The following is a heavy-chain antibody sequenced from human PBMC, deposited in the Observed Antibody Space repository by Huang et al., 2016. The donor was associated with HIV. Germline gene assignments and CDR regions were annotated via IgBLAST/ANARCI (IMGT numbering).Heavy chain of an antibody. Sequence: QVQLVQSGAEVKKPGASVKVSCKASGYAFTSYYMHWVRQAPGQGLEWMGLISPSDGSTSYAQKFQGRVTTTRYTSTNTVFMELSSLRSEATAVYYCARDRDFYDSSGYWGFNYFDYWGQGTLVTVSS. V-gene: IGHV1-46*01. CDR1: GYAFTSYY. CDR2: ISPSDGST. D-gene: IGHD3-22*01. J-gene: IGHJ4*02. CDR3: ARDRDFYDSSGYWGFNYFDY.